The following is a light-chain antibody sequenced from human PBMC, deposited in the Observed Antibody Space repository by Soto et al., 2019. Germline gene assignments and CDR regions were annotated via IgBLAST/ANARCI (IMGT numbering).Light chain of an antibody. CDR2: DVS. J-gene: IGLJ3*02. CDR1: SSDVGGYNY. V-gene: IGLV2-11*01. CDR3: CSYAGSYTM. Sequence: QSALTQPRSVSGSPGQSVTISCTGTSSDVGGYNYVSWYQQHPGKVPKLMIYDVSKRPSGVPDRFSGSKSGNTASLIISGAQAEDEADFYCCSYAGSYTMFGGGTKVTVL.